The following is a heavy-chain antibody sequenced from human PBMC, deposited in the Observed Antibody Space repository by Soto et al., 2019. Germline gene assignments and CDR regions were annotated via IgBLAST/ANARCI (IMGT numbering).Heavy chain of an antibody. J-gene: IGHJ4*02. V-gene: IGHV2-5*02. CDR2: IYWDDDK. CDR3: AHQSVPGTVGFYDY. CDR1: GFSLSTSGVG. Sequence: SGPTLVNPTQTLTLTCTFSGFSLSTSGVGVGWIRQPPGKALEWLALIYWDDDKRYSPSLKSSLSITKDTSKDQVVLTMTNMDPVDTATYYCAHQSVPGTVGFYDYWGQGTLVTSPQ. D-gene: IGHD2-2*01.